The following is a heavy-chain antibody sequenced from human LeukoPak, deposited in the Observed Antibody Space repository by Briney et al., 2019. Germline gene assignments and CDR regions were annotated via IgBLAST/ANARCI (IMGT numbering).Heavy chain of an antibody. D-gene: IGHD2-2*01. CDR2: IIPIFGTA. V-gene: IGHV1-69*05. J-gene: IGHJ6*03. CDR1: GGTFSSYA. CDR3: ARGGLVIPAAHTVYYYYMDV. Sequence: SVKVSCKASGGTFSSYAISWVRQAPGQGLEWMGEIIPIFGTANYAQKFQGRVTITTDESTSTAYMELSSLRSEDTAVYYCARGGLVIPAAHTVYYYYMDVWGKGTTVTVSS.